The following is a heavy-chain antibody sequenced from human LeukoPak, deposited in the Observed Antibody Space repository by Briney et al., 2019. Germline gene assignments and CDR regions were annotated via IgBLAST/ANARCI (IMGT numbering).Heavy chain of an antibody. J-gene: IGHJ4*02. CDR2: ISSSRRYI. Sequence: SGGSLRLSCAASGFTFSSYSMIWVRQAPGKGLEWVSSISSSRRYIYYADSLKGRFTISRDNAKHSLYLQMNSLRAEDTAVYYCARETFCTNTTCPIGDHFDYWGQGTLVTVSS. V-gene: IGHV3-21*01. CDR1: GFTFSSYS. D-gene: IGHD2-2*01. CDR3: ARETFCTNTTCPIGDHFDY.